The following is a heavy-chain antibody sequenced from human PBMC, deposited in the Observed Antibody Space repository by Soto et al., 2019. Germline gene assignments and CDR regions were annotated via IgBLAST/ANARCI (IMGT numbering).Heavy chain of an antibody. CDR1: GFTFSSYA. Sequence: GGSLRLSCAASGFTFSSYAMSWVRQAPGKGLEWVSAISGSGGSTYYADSVKGRFTISRDNSKNTLYLQMNSLRAEDTAVYYCAKPDSVNYYDSGGGFDYWGQGTLVTVSS. J-gene: IGHJ4*02. CDR3: AKPDSVNYYDSGGGFDY. D-gene: IGHD3-22*01. CDR2: ISGSGGST. V-gene: IGHV3-23*01.